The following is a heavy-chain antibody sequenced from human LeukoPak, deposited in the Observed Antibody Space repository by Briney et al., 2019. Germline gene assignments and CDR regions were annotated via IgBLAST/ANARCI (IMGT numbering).Heavy chain of an antibody. CDR1: RFTFSSYA. Sequence: GGSLRLSCAASRFTFSSYAMHWVRQAPGKGLEWVSAISGSGGSTYYADSVKGRFTISRDNSKNTLYLQMNSLRAEDTAVYDCAKPAQYSSSVWGQGTLVTVSS. CDR3: AKPAQYSSSV. D-gene: IGHD6-6*01. CDR2: ISGSGGST. V-gene: IGHV3-23*01. J-gene: IGHJ4*02.